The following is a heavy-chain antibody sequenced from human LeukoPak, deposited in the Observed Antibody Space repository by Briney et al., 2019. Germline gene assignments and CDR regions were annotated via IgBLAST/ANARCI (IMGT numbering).Heavy chain of an antibody. Sequence: SETLSLTCTVSGGSISSSSYYWGWIRQPPGKGLEWIGSIYYSGSTYYNPSLKSRVAISVDTSKNQFSLKLSSVTAADTAVYYCGGISSGMYNWFDPWGQGTLVTVSS. D-gene: IGHD6-25*01. CDR2: IYYSGST. CDR3: GGISSGMYNWFDP. J-gene: IGHJ5*02. CDR1: GGSISSSSYY. V-gene: IGHV4-39*07.